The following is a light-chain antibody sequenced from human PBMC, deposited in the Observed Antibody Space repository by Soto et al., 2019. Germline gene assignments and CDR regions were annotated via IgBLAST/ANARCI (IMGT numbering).Light chain of an antibody. CDR2: LGS. Sequence: DIVMTQSPVSLPVTPGEPASISCRSSQSLLHSNGYNYLDWYLQKPGQSPQLLIYLGSNRASGVPGRFSASAPGTDFTLTISRVEAEDVGVYYCMGALQSPPTFGQGTKVDIK. V-gene: IGKV2-28*01. CDR1: QSLLHSNGYNY. J-gene: IGKJ1*01. CDR3: MGALQSPPT.